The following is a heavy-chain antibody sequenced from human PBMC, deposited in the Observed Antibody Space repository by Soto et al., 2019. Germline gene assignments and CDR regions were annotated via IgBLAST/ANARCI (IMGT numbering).Heavy chain of an antibody. D-gene: IGHD1-7*01. CDR2: IIPISGAA. CDR3: ARDMTRTVVPYFDF. Sequence: GASVKVSCKASGGTFSNYVVNRVRQAPGQGLEWMGRIIPISGAANYAQKFQGRVTITADKSTSTSYMELSSLRSEDTAVYYCARDMTRTVVPYFDFWGQGTLVTVSS. CDR1: GGTFSNYV. V-gene: IGHV1-69*06. J-gene: IGHJ4*02.